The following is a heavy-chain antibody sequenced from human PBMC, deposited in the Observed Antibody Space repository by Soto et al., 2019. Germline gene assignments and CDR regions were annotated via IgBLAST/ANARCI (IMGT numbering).Heavy chain of an antibody. J-gene: IGHJ6*02. Sequence: SETLSLTCTVSGGSISSYYLSWIRQPPGKGLEWIGYIYYSGSTNYNPSLKSRVTISVDTSKNQFSLKLSSVTAADTAVYYCARGDYYYYYGMDVWGQGTTVTVSS. CDR1: GGSISSYY. CDR2: IYYSGST. CDR3: ARGDYYYYYGMDV. V-gene: IGHV4-59*01.